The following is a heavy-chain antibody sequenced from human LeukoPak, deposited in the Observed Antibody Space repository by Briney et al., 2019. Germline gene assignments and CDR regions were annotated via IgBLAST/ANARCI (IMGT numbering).Heavy chain of an antibody. CDR1: GFTVNNNH. CDR2: IQSSGST. J-gene: IGHJ4*02. Sequence: PGGSLRLSCAASGFTVNNNHMSWVRQAPGKGLEWVSLIQSSGSTHYADSVKGRFTISRDNSKNTLYLQMNSLRAEDTAVYYCARDRGDSSGWPIIDYWGQGTLVTVSS. CDR3: ARDRGDSSGWPIIDY. V-gene: IGHV3-66*01. D-gene: IGHD6-19*01.